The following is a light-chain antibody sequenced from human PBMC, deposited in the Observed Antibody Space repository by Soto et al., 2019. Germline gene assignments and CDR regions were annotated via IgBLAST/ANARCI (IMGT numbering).Light chain of an antibody. CDR2: GAS. Sequence: EIALTQSPATLSLSPGERATLSCRASQSISSNLAWYQQNPGQAHRLLIYGASTRTTGIPARFSGSGSGADFTLTISSLQSEDFAVYYCQQYDKWPLTFGGGTKV. J-gene: IGKJ4*01. CDR3: QQYDKWPLT. CDR1: QSISSN. V-gene: IGKV3D-15*01.